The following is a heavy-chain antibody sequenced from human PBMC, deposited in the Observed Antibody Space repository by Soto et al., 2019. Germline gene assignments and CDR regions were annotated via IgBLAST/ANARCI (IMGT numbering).Heavy chain of an antibody. V-gene: IGHV3-11*06. D-gene: IGHD2-15*01. CDR2: ISPGSRYP. CDR3: VRGGGGGLFDP. CDR1: GFTFGDSY. J-gene: IGHJ5*02. Sequence: QVQLVESGGGLVPPGGSLRLSCAGSGFTFGDSYMSWIRQAPGKGLEWLSYISPGSRYPAYADSVKGRFTISRDNARRSLFLQMTSLTAEDTAMYYCVRGGGGGLFDPWGQGTMFTVSS.